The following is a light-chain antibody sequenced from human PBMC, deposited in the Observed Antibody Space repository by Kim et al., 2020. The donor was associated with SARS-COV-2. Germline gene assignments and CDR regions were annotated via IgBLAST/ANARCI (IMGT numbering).Light chain of an antibody. CDR1: QSISGN. V-gene: IGKV3-15*01. Sequence: VSPEEMSPLSCMASQSISGNLAWYQQKPGQAPTLLIYDASTRGTCIPARFGASRSEAEFKHTICRLLSEDFAVYYCQKNQDWPPATFDQGTKL. CDR2: DAS. J-gene: IGKJ2*01. CDR3: QKNQDWPPAT.